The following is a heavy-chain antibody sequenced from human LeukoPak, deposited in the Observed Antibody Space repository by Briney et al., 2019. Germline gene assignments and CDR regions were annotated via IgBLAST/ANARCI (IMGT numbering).Heavy chain of an antibody. CDR1: GFTFSSYW. CDR3: ARAHSGSYYYFDS. V-gene: IGHV3-74*01. Sequence: GGSLRLSCAASGFTFSSYWMHWVRQAPGKGLVWVSGITGDGSGTSYADSVKGRFTISRDNAENTLYLQMSSLRAEDTAVYYCARAHSGSYYYFDSWGQGTLVTVSS. D-gene: IGHD1-26*01. CDR2: ITGDGSGT. J-gene: IGHJ4*02.